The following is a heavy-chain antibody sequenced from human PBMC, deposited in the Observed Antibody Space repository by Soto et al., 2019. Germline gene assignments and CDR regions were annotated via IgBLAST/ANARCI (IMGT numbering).Heavy chain of an antibody. V-gene: IGHV3-33*01. CDR1: GFTFSSYG. CDR3: ARYREGALGY. Sequence: QVQLVESGGGVVQPGRSLRLSCAASGFTFSSYGMHWVRQAPGKGLEWVAVIWYDGSNKYYADSVKGRFTISRDNSKNTLDLQMNSLRAEDTAVYYCARYREGALGYWGQGTLVTVSS. CDR2: IWYDGSNK. D-gene: IGHD1-26*01. J-gene: IGHJ4*02.